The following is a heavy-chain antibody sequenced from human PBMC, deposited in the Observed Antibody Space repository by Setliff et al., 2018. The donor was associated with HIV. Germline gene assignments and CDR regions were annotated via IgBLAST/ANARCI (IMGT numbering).Heavy chain of an antibody. CDR1: GHTFTAYY. CDR2: INPSGDSR. CDR3: AREAPEGYFDN. Sequence: ASVKVSCKASGHTFTAYYMHWVRQAPGQGLEWMGMINPSGDSRYYAQRFRGRVTMTRDTSTNTVYMELSRLRSDDTAVYYCAREAPEGYFDNWGQGTLVTVSS. J-gene: IGHJ4*02. V-gene: IGHV1-46*01.